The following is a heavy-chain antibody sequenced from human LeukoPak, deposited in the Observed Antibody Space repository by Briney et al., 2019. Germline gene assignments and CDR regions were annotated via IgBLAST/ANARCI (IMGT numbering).Heavy chain of an antibody. J-gene: IGHJ6*03. V-gene: IGHV1-46*01. CDR3: ARGLPRAEYCSGGSCYSGSDYMDV. D-gene: IGHD2-15*01. CDR1: GYTFTSYY. CDR2: INPSGGST. Sequence: WASVKVSCTASGYTFTSYYMHWVRQAPGQGHEWMGIINPSGGSTSYAQKFQGRVTMTRDMSTSTDYMELSSLRSEDTAVYYCARGLPRAEYCSGGSCYSGSDYMDVWGKGTTVTVSS.